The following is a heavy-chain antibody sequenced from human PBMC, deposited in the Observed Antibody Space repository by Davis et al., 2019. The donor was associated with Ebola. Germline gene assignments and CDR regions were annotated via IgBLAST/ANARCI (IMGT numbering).Heavy chain of an antibody. CDR2: IYYSGSP. V-gene: IGHV4-59*01. CDR1: GVSISSYY. D-gene: IGHD6-6*01. Sequence: MPSETLSLTCTVSGVSISSYYWSWIRQPPGKGLEWIGYIYYSGSPNYNPSLKSRVTISVDTSKNQFSLKLSSVTAADTAVYYCARDRDSTSPPYYYYYMDVWGKGTTVTVSS. CDR3: ARDRDSTSPPYYYYYMDV. J-gene: IGHJ6*03.